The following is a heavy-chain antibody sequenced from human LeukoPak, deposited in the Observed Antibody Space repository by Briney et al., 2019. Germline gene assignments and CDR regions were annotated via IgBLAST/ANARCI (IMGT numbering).Heavy chain of an antibody. CDR1: GYTFTNYY. CDR3: ARAIYYYYGMDV. J-gene: IGHJ6*02. V-gene: IGHV1-69*04. Sequence: SVKVSCKASGYTFTNYYIHWVRQAPGQGLEWMGRIIPILGIANYAQKFQGRVTITADKSTSTAYMELSSLRSEDTAVYYCARAIYYYYGMDVWGQGTTVTVSS. CDR2: IIPILGIA.